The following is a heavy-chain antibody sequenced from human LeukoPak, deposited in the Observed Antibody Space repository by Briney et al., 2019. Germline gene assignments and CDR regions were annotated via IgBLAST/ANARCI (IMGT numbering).Heavy chain of an antibody. CDR2: ISSSSSYI. V-gene: IGHV3-21*01. D-gene: IGHD1-14*01. Sequence: GGSLGLSCAASGFTFSSYSMNWVRQAPGKGLEWVSSISSSSSYIYYADSVKGRFTISRDNAKNSLYLQMNSLRAEDTAVYYCARYKRGTAEYFQHWGQGTLVTVPS. CDR3: ARYKRGTAEYFQH. CDR1: GFTFSSYS. J-gene: IGHJ1*01.